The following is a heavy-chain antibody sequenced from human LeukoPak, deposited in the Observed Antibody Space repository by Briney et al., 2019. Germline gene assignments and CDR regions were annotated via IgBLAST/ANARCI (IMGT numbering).Heavy chain of an antibody. CDR3: ARNLAVAPHAYYFDY. CDR2: INPNSGGT. CDR1: GYTFTGYY. J-gene: IGHJ4*02. V-gene: IGHV1-2*02. D-gene: IGHD6-19*01. Sequence: ASVKVSCKASGYTFTGYYMHWVRQAPGQGLEWMGWINPNSGGTNYAQKFQGRVTITRDTSASTAYMELSSLRSEDMAVYYCARNLAVAPHAYYFDYWGQGTLVTVSS.